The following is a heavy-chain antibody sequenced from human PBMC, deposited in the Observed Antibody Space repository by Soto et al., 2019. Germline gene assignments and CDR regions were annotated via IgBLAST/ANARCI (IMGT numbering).Heavy chain of an antibody. V-gene: IGHV1-2*04. CDR1: GYTFTGYY. CDR2: INPNSGGT. CDR3: ARDMKYSSCWYGGEGEIYYYCYYGMDV. D-gene: IGHD6-19*01. J-gene: IGHJ6*02. Sequence: GASVKVSCKASGYTFTGYYMHWVRQAPGQRLEWMRWINPNSGGTNYAQKLQGWVTMTRDTSISTAYMEMSRLRSDDTAVYYCARDMKYSSCWYGGEGEIYYYCYYGMDVWGQGTTVTVSS.